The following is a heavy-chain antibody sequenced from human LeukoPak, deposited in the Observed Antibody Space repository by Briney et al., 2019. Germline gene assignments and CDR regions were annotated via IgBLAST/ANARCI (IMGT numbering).Heavy chain of an antibody. V-gene: IGHV3-21*01. CDR3: ARDSSIAARPYYYYYMDV. CDR1: GFTFSSYS. CDR2: ISSSSSYI. Sequence: GGSLRLFCAASGFTFSSYSMNWVRQAPGKGLEWVSSISSSSSYIYYADSVKGRFTISRDNAKNSLYLQMNSLRAEDTAVYYCARDSSIAARPYYYYYMDVWGKGTTVTVSS. D-gene: IGHD6-6*01. J-gene: IGHJ6*03.